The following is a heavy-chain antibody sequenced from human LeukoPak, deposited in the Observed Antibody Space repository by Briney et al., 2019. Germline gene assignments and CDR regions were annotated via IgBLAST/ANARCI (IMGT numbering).Heavy chain of an antibody. CDR1: GYTFTGYY. CDR2: INPNSGGT. Sequence: ASVKVSCKASGYTFTGYYMHWVRQAPGQGLEWMGWINPNSGGTNYAQKFQGRVTMTRDTSISTAYMELSRLRSDDTAVYYCARDPRHYSTNGVCYDYYYYMDVWGKGTTVTVSS. J-gene: IGHJ6*03. CDR3: ARDPRHYSTNGVCYDYYYYMDV. V-gene: IGHV1-2*02. D-gene: IGHD2-8*01.